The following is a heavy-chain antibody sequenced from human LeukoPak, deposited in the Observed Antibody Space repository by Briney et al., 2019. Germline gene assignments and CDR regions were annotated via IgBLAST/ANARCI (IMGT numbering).Heavy chain of an antibody. CDR3: AALIRVRGVIIWDY. Sequence: SVKVSCKASGFTFTSSAMQWVRQARGQRLEWIGWIVVGSGNTNYAQKFQERVTVTRDMSTSTAYMELSSLRSEDTAVYYCAALIRVRGVIIWDYWGQGTLVTVSS. V-gene: IGHV1-58*02. J-gene: IGHJ4*02. CDR1: GFTFTSSA. CDR2: IVVGSGNT. D-gene: IGHD3-10*01.